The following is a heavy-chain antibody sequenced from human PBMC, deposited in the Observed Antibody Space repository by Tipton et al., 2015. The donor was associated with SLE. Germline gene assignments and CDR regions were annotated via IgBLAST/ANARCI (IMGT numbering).Heavy chain of an antibody. CDR2: IYYSGST. CDR3: AREAWTGEGYFDY. V-gene: IGHV4-59*01. CDR1: GGSISSYH. D-gene: IGHD3/OR15-3a*01. Sequence: TLSLTCTVSGGSISSYHWSWIRQPPGKGLEWIGYIYYSGSTNYNPSLKSRVTISVDTSKNQFSLKLSSVTAADTAVYYCAREAWTGEGYFDYWGQGTLVTVSS. J-gene: IGHJ4*02.